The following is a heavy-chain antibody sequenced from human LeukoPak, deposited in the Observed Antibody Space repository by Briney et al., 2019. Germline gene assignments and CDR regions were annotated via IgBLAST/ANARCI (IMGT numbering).Heavy chain of an antibody. CDR1: GFTFSSYG. J-gene: IGHJ3*02. CDR3: AKTSGWSDAFDI. Sequence: PGGSLRLSCAASGFTFSSYGMHWVRQAPGKGLDWVAFIRYDGSNQYYADSVKGRYTIFRDNSKNTLYLQMNNLRAGDTAVYYCAKTSGWSDAFDIWGQGTMVTVSS. CDR2: IRYDGSNQ. V-gene: IGHV3-30*02. D-gene: IGHD6-19*01.